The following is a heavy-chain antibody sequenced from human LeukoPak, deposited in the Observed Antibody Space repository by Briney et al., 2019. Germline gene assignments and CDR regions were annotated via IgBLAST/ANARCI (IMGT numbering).Heavy chain of an antibody. CDR1: GFTFSSYW. D-gene: IGHD5-18*01. Sequence: GGSLRLSCAASGFTFSSYWMHWVRQAPGEGLVWVSRINTDGTTTTYADSVKGRFTISRDNPKNTLYLQMNSLRAEDTAVYYCARNPWGYRAGVMDLWGQGTLLTVSS. CDR2: INTDGTTT. J-gene: IGHJ4*02. CDR3: ARNPWGYRAGVMDL. V-gene: IGHV3-74*01.